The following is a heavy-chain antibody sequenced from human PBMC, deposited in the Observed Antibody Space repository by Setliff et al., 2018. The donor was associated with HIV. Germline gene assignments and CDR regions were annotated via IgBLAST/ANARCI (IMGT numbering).Heavy chain of an antibody. CDR3: AAPSSVYIFGVLTPVSFDY. V-gene: IGHV1-46*01. CDR1: GYTFTSYY. Sequence: GASVKVSCKASGYTFTSYYLHWLRQAPGQGLEWMGISYPSDGRTQYAQKFQGRVTMTRDTSTSTAYMELNSLSSEDTAVYYCAAPSSVYIFGVLTPVSFDYWGQGTPVSVSS. J-gene: IGHJ4*02. CDR2: SYPSDGRT. D-gene: IGHD3-3*02.